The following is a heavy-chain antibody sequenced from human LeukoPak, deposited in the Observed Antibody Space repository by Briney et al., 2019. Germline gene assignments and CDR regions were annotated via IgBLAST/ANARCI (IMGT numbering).Heavy chain of an antibody. Sequence: QTLSLTCAISGDSVSSNSAAWNWIRLSPSRGLEWLGRTYYRSKWYNEYAISVKSPITINADTSKNQFSLQLNSVTPEDTAVYYCARELTGFDYWGQGTLVTVSS. CDR1: GDSVSSNSAA. CDR3: ARELTGFDY. V-gene: IGHV6-1*01. CDR2: TYYRSKWYN. D-gene: IGHD7-27*01. J-gene: IGHJ4*02.